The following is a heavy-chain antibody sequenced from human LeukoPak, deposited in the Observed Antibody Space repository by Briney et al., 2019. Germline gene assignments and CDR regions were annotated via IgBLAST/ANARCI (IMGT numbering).Heavy chain of an antibody. V-gene: IGHV1-46*01. CDR3: ARSPPCSSTSCLDAFDI. J-gene: IGHJ3*02. CDR2: INPSGGST. CDR1: GYTFTSYY. Sequence: ASVKVSCKASGYTFTSYYMHWVRQAPGQGLEWMGIINPSGGSTSYAQKFQGRVTMTRDTSTSTVYMELSSLRSDDTAVYYCARSPPCSSTSCLDAFDIWGQGTMVTVSS. D-gene: IGHD2-2*01.